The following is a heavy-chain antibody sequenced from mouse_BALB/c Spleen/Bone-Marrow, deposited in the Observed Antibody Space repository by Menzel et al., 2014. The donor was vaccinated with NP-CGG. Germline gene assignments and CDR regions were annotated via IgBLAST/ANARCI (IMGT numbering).Heavy chain of an antibody. Sequence: VQLQQSGAELVRSGASVKLSCTASGFNIKDYYMHWVKQRPEQGLEWIGRIDPANGNTKYDPKFQGKATITADTSSNTAYLQLSSLTSEDTAVYYCAMYYYGSSLFAYWGQGTLVTVSA. CDR3: AMYYYGSSLFAY. CDR2: IDPANGNT. CDR1: GFNIKDYY. D-gene: IGHD1-1*01. J-gene: IGHJ3*01. V-gene: IGHV14-3*02.